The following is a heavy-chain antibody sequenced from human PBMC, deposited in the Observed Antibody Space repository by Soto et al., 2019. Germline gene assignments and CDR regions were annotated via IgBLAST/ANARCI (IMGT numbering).Heavy chain of an antibody. CDR1: GYTFTCYA. Sequence: SVNFASKASGYTFTCYAISWVRQAPGQGLGWSGWISTYNVNTNYAQKLQCRVNMTTDTSTSTAYMELRSLRSDDTAVYYCARGRYYDFWSGYFSGSVAFDIWGQ. V-gene: IGHV1-18*01. J-gene: IGHJ3*02. CDR3: ARGRYYDFWSGYFSGSVAFDI. CDR2: ISTYNVNT. D-gene: IGHD3-3*01.